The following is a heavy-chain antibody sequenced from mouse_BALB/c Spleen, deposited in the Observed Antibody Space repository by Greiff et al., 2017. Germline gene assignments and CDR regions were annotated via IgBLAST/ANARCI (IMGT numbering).Heavy chain of an antibody. J-gene: IGHJ1*01. CDR1: GYTFSSYW. CDR3: ARGQGDYGNYRYFDV. V-gene: IGHV1-9*01. Sequence: QVQLQQSGAELMKPGASVKISCKATGYTFSSYWIEWVKQRPGHGLEWIGEILPGSGSTNYNEKFKGKATFTADTSSNTAYMQLSSLTSEDSAVYYCARGQGDYGNYRYFDVWGAGTTVTVSS. CDR2: ILPGSGST. D-gene: IGHD2-1*01.